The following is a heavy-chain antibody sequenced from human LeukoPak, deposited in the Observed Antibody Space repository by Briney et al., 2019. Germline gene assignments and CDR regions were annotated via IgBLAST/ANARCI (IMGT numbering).Heavy chain of an antibody. Sequence: SETLSLTCTVSGGSISSSSYYWGWIRQPPGKGLEWIGSIYYSGTTCYNPSLKSRVTISVDTSKHQFSLKLRPVTAADTAVYYCARWYYYDRSGYPPSYFDNWGQGTLVTVSS. CDR2: IYYSGTT. CDR3: ARWYYYDRSGYPPSYFDN. J-gene: IGHJ4*02. D-gene: IGHD3-22*01. CDR1: GGSISSSSYY. V-gene: IGHV4-39*01.